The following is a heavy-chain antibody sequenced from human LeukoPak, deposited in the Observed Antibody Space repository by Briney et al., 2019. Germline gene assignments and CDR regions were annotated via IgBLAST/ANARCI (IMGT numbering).Heavy chain of an antibody. V-gene: IGHV4-39*01. D-gene: IGHD6-19*01. CDR1: GGSINSSSYY. CDR3: ASLGGSGWLYYFDY. CDR2: IYYSGST. J-gene: IGHJ4*02. Sequence: TSETLSLTCTVSGGSINSSSYYWGWIRQPPGKGLEWIGSIYYSGSTYYNPSLKSRVTISVDTSKNQFSLKLSSVTAADTAVYYCASLGGSGWLYYFDYWGQGTLVTVSS.